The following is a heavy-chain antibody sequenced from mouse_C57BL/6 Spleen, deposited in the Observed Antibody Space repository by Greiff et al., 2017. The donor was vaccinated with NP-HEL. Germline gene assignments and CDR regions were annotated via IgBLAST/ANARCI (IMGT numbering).Heavy chain of an antibody. CDR1: GYTFTDYN. CDR2: INPNNGGT. J-gene: IGHJ1*03. CDR3: AREGYYYGSSSYWYVDV. D-gene: IGHD1-1*01. V-gene: IGHV1-22*01. Sequence: EVKLMESGPELVKPGASVKMSCKASGYTFTDYNMHWVKQSHGKSLEWIGYINPNNGGTSYNQKFKGKATLTVNKSSSTAYMELRSLTSEDSAVYYCAREGYYYGSSSYWYVDVWGTGTTVTVSS.